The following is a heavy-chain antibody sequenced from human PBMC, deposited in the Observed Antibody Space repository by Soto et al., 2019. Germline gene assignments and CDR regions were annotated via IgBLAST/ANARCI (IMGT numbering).Heavy chain of an antibody. CDR3: AKDKLRDFDWSPFDY. CDR2: ISYDGSNK. V-gene: IGHV3-30*18. J-gene: IGHJ4*02. CDR1: GFTFSTYG. D-gene: IGHD3-9*01. Sequence: QVQLVESGGGVVQPGRSLRLSCAASGFTFSTYGMHWVRQAPGKGLEWVALISYDGSNKYYADSVKGRFTISRDNSKNTLYLQMNSLRAEDTAVYYCAKDKLRDFDWSPFDYWGQGTLVTVSS.